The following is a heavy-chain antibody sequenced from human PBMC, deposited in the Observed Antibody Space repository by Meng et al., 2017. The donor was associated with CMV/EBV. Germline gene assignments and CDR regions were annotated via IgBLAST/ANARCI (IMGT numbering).Heavy chain of an antibody. CDR1: GGSFSGYY. CDR2: INHSGST. D-gene: IGHD2-2*01. J-gene: IGHJ4*02. CDR3: ASPPYQLPPG. Sequence: GSLRLSCAVYGGSFSGYYWGWIRQPPGKGLEWIGEINHSGSTNYNPSLKSRVTISVDTSKNQFSLKLSSVTAADTAVYYCASPPYQLPPGWGQGTLVTVSS. V-gene: IGHV4-34*01.